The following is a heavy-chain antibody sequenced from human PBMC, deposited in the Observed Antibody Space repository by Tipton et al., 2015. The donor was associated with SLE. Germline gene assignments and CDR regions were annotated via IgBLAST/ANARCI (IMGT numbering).Heavy chain of an antibody. D-gene: IGHD4-23*01. Sequence: LRLSCTVSGGSVRSGSYYWSWIRQPPGKGLEWIGYVYYSGSTNYNPSLKSRVTISVDTSKNHFSLKLSSVTAADTAVYYCARAFTTAVTDYFDYWGQGTLVTVSS. CDR1: GGSVRSGSYY. CDR3: ARAFTTAVTDYFDY. J-gene: IGHJ4*02. CDR2: VYYSGST. V-gene: IGHV4-61*03.